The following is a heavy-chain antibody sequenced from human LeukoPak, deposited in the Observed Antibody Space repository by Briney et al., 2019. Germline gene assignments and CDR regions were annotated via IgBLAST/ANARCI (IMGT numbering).Heavy chain of an antibody. Sequence: GASVKVSCKASGYTFTGYYMHWVRQAPGQGLEWMGWMNPNSGNTGYAQKFQGRVTMTRNTSISTAYMELSSLRSEDTAVYYCARAGLRLGELSLGYVDYWGQGALVTVSS. V-gene: IGHV1-8*02. CDR3: ARAGLRLGELSLGYVDY. D-gene: IGHD3-16*02. CDR2: MNPNSGNT. CDR1: GYTFTGYY. J-gene: IGHJ4*02.